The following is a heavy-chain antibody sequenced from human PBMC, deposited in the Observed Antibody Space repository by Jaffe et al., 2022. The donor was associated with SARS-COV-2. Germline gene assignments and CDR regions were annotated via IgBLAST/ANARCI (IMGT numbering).Heavy chain of an antibody. D-gene: IGHD3-22*01. V-gene: IGHV3-21*01. CDR2: ISSSSSYI. J-gene: IGHJ4*02. Sequence: EVQLVESGGGLVKPGGSLRLSCAASGFTFSSYSMNWVRQAPGKGLEWVSSISSSSSYIYYADSVKGRFTISRDNAKNSLYLQMNSLRAEDTAVYYCARDISSGYWGGYFDYWGQGTLVTVSS. CDR1: GFTFSSYS. CDR3: ARDISSGYWGGYFDY.